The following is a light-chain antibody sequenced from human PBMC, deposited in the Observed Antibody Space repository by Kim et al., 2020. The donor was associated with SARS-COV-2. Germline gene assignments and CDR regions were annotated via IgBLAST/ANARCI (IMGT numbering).Light chain of an antibody. J-gene: IGLJ3*02. CDR1: KLGDKY. Sequence: SVSPGQTASIPCSGDKLGDKYVCWYQQKPGQSPVLVIYEDTKRPSGITERFSGSNSVNTATLTISGAQTMDEADYYCQAWDSSTGVFGGGTQLTVL. CDR3: QAWDSSTGV. CDR2: EDT. V-gene: IGLV3-1*01.